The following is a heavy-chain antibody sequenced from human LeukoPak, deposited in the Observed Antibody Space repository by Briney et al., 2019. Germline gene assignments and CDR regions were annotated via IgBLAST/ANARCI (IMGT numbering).Heavy chain of an antibody. Sequence: GGSLRLSCAASGFTFSSYWMHWVRQAPGKGLVWVSRINSDGSTTSYADSVKGRFTISRDNAKKTLYLQMNSLRAKDTAIYYCARGYSSGYRIDYWGHGTLVTVSS. J-gene: IGHJ4*01. CDR3: ARGYSSGYRIDY. CDR1: GFTFSSYW. V-gene: IGHV3-74*01. D-gene: IGHD5-18*01. CDR2: INSDGSTT.